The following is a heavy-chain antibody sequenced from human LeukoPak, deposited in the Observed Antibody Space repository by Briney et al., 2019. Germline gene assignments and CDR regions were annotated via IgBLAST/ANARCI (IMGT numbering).Heavy chain of an antibody. CDR2: INTDESKI. J-gene: IGHJ4*02. D-gene: IGHD2-21*01. V-gene: IGHV3-74*01. CDR1: GFTFSSYS. CDR3: ARGGLFEYFFDY. Sequence: GRSLRLSCAASGFTFSSYSMNWVRQAPGKGLVWVSRINTDESKINHADSVKGRFTISRDNAKNMLYLQMNSLRAEDTAVYYCARGGLFEYFFDYWGQGTPVTVSS.